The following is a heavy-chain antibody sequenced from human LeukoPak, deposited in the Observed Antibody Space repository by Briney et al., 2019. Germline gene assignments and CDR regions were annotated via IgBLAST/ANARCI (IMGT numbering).Heavy chain of an antibody. D-gene: IGHD4-17*01. V-gene: IGHV3-23*01. CDR3: ARPFTVTTSDRAY. CDR1: GFTFSDYA. Sequence: GGSLRLSCAASGFTFSDYAMSWVRQAPGKGLEWVSSFSRRGGVTYYADSVRGRFTISRDNSKNTLYLQMNSLRAEDTAVHYCARPFTVTTSDRAYWGQGTLVTVSS. J-gene: IGHJ4*02. CDR2: FSRRGGVT.